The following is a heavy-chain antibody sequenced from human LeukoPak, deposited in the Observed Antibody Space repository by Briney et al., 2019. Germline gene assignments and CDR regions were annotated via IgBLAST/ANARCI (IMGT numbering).Heavy chain of an antibody. CDR1: GYTFTSYG. CDR3: ARGYDLARGLDY. V-gene: IGHV1-69*13. J-gene: IGHJ4*02. Sequence: SVKVSCKASGYTFTSYGISWVRQAPGQGLEWMGGIIPIFGTANYAQKFQGRVTITADESTSTAYMELSSLRSEDTAVYYCARGYDLARGLDYWAREPWSPSPQ. CDR2: IIPIFGTA. D-gene: IGHD3-3*01.